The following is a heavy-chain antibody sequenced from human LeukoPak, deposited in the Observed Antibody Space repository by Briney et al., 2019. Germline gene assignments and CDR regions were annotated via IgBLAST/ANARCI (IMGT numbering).Heavy chain of an antibody. Sequence: PGGSLRLPCAASGFTFSSYGMHWVRQAPGRGLEWVANINQNGGERNYLDSVKGRFTISRDNAKSSLYLQMNSLRAEDTAVYYCARGGNFDWPFPRWFDPWGQGTLVTVSS. CDR2: INQNGGER. CDR3: ARGGNFDWPFPRWFDP. J-gene: IGHJ5*02. D-gene: IGHD3-9*01. V-gene: IGHV3-7*01. CDR1: GFTFSSYG.